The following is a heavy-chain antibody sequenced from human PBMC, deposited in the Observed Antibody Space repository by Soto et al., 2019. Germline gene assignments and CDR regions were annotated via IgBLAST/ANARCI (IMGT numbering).Heavy chain of an antibody. CDR2: INSDESST. D-gene: IGHD3-22*01. J-gene: IGHJ6*02. V-gene: IGHV3-74*01. CDR3: ARVKIKANYYDSSGYYYGFYGMDV. Sequence: PGGSLRLSCAASGFTFSSYWMHWVRQAPGKGLVWVSRINSDESSTSYADSVKGRSTISRDNAKNTLYLQMNSLRAEDTAVYYCARVKIKANYYDSSGYYYGFYGMDVWGQGTTVTVSS. CDR1: GFTFSSYW.